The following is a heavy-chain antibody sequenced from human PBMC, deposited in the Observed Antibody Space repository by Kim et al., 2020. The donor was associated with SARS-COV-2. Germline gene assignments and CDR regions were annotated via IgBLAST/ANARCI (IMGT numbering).Heavy chain of an antibody. J-gene: IGHJ4*02. CDR2: MNPNSGNT. D-gene: IGHD3-10*01. V-gene: IGHV1-8*01. Sequence: ASVKVSCKASGYTFTSYDINWVRQATGQGLEWMGWMNPNSGNTGYAQKFQGRVTMTRNTSISTAYMELSSLRSEDTAVYYCARGLVFLWFGEFRDEIDYWGQGTLVTVSS. CDR3: ARGLVFLWFGEFRDEIDY. CDR1: GYTFTSYD.